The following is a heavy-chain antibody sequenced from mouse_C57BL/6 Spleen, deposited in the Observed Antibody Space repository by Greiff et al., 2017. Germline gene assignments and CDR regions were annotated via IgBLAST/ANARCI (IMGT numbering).Heavy chain of an antibody. Sequence: QVQLQQSGAELVKPGASVKLSCKASGYTFTEYTIHWVKQRSGQGLEWIGWFYPGSGSIKYNEKFKDKATLTADKSSSTVYMELSRLTSEDSAVYFCARHEPVIYYDYERYFDVWGTGTTVTVSS. D-gene: IGHD2-4*01. CDR3: ARHEPVIYYDYERYFDV. J-gene: IGHJ1*03. V-gene: IGHV1-62-2*01. CDR2: FYPGSGSI. CDR1: GYTFTEYT.